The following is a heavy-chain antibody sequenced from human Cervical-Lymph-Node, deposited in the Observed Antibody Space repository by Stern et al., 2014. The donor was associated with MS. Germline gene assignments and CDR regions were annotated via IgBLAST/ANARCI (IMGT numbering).Heavy chain of an antibody. D-gene: IGHD5-24*01. CDR3: SRDADGYSLVFGY. CDR1: GGSISSAEFY. Sequence: VPLQESGPGLVKPSQTLSLTCAVTGGSISSAEFYWRWIRQSPGKGLEWIGYIHNSGTTYYNPSLKSRVTISVDTSKNQFSLKLRSVTAADTAVYYCSRDADGYSLVFGYWGRGTLVTVSS. J-gene: IGHJ4*02. V-gene: IGHV4-30-4*01. CDR2: IHNSGTT.